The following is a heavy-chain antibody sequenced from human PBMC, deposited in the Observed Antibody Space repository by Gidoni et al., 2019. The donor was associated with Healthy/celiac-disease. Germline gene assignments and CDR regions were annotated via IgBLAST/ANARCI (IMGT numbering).Heavy chain of an antibody. Sequence: QVQLVQSGAEVKKTGSSVKVSCKASGGTFSSYAISWVRQAPGQGLEWMGGIIPIFGTANYAQKFQGRVTITADESTSTAYMELSSLRSEDTAVYYCARDPIVVPAARRDPSFDYWGQGTLVTVSS. V-gene: IGHV1-69*01. CDR2: IIPIFGTA. D-gene: IGHD2-2*01. CDR3: ARDPIVVPAARRDPSFDY. J-gene: IGHJ4*02. CDR1: GGTFSSYA.